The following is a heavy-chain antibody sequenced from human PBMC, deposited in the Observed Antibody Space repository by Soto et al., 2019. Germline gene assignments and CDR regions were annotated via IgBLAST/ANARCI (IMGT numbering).Heavy chain of an antibody. J-gene: IGHJ4*02. Sequence: QVQLVQSGAEVEKPGASVKVSCKASGYTFTTYDFNWVRQAPGHGREWMGWMNPDTGNTGYAQKFQGRVTMTRDTSISTAFMALSGLTAEDTAVYYCARALGYSSTSRLDLWGQGTLVTVSS. V-gene: IGHV1-8*01. CDR1: GYTFTTYD. CDR3: ARALGYSSTSRLDL. D-gene: IGHD6-19*01. CDR2: MNPDTGNT.